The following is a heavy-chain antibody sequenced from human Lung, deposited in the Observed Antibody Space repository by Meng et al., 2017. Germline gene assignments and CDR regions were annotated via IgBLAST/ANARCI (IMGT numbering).Heavy chain of an antibody. J-gene: IGHJ4*02. D-gene: IGHD2-15*01. CDR1: GFTFSSYS. V-gene: IGHV3-21*01. CDR3: ARGRVVVSATPSDY. CDR2: ISSSPT. Sequence: EVQLVESGGGLVKPGGSLRLYCAASGFTFSSYSMNWVRQAPGKGLEWVSSISSSPTYADSVKGRFTISRDNAENSLYLQMNSLRVEDTAVYFCARGRVVVSATPSDYWGQGTLVTVSS.